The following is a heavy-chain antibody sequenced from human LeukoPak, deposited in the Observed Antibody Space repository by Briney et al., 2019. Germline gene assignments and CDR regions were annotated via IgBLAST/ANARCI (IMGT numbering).Heavy chain of an antibody. D-gene: IGHD3-22*01. Sequence: ASVKVSCKASGGTFSSYAISWVRQAPGQGLEWMGGITPIFGTANYAQKFQGRVTITADESTSTAYMELSSLRSEDTAVYYCARDYYASSGSFDYWGQGTLVTVSS. CDR1: GGTFSSYA. CDR3: ARDYYASSGSFDY. V-gene: IGHV1-69*13. J-gene: IGHJ4*02. CDR2: ITPIFGTA.